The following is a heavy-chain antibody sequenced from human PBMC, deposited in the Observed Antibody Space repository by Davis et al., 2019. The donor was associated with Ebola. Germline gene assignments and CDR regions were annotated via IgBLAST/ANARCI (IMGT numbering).Heavy chain of an antibody. D-gene: IGHD6-6*01. V-gene: IGHV3-53*04. Sequence: PGGSLRLSCAASGFSASSYYMSWVRQAPGKGLEWVSVIYSGGSTYYADSVKGRFTISRHNSKSTLYLQMNSLRAEDTAVYYCARGVGAARDYWGQGSLVTVSS. CDR2: IYSGGST. CDR1: GFSASSYY. CDR3: ARGVGAARDY. J-gene: IGHJ4*02.